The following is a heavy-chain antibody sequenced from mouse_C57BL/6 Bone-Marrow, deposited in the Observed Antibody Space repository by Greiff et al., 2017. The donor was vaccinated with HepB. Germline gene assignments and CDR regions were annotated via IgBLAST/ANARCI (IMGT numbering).Heavy chain of an antibody. Sequence: QVQLQQSGAELARPGASVKLSCKASGYTFTSYGISWVKQRTGQGLEWIGEIYPRSGNTYYNEKFKGKATLTADKSSSTAYMKLRILTSDDSAVYFCARPYYGSSLDYWGQGTTLTVSS. V-gene: IGHV1-81*01. CDR3: ARPYYGSSLDY. D-gene: IGHD1-1*01. J-gene: IGHJ2*01. CDR2: IYPRSGNT. CDR1: GYTFTSYG.